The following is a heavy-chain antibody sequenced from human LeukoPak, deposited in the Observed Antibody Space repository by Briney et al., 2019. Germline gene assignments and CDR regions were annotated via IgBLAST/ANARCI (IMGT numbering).Heavy chain of an antibody. J-gene: IGHJ5*02. Sequence: GGSLRLSCAASGFTFSSYSMNWVRQAPGKVLEWVSSISSSSSTIYYADSVKGRFTISRDNAKNSLYLQLNSLRAEDTAVYYCARVLHKRNYDSSDYYGSWGQGTLVTVSS. D-gene: IGHD3-22*01. V-gene: IGHV3-48*01. CDR1: GFTFSSYS. CDR2: ISSSSSTI. CDR3: ARVLHKRNYDSSDYYGS.